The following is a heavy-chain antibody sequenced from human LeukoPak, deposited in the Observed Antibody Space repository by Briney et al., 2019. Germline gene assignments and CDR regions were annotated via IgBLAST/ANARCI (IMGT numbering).Heavy chain of an antibody. CDR1: GYTFTSYY. Sequence: GASVKVSCKASGYTFTSYYMHWVRQAPGQGLEWMGIINPSGGSTSYAQKFQGRVTMTRDMSTSTVYMELSSLRSEDTAVYYCAGDPGSSGWYDAFDIWGQGTMVTVSS. J-gene: IGHJ3*02. V-gene: IGHV1-46*01. CDR3: AGDPGSSGWYDAFDI. CDR2: INPSGGST. D-gene: IGHD6-19*01.